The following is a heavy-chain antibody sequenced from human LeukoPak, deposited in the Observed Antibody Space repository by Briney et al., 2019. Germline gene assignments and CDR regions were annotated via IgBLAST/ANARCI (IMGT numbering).Heavy chain of an antibody. Sequence: SQTLSLTCAISRVSVSSISAVWDWLRQWPSRGLECLGRTYYRSNWYSYSAVSVICRITVNPATSKNNCCLHLKSVTPDDMAGYYCARRLTQYECFDPWGEGILVTVSS. V-gene: IGHV6-1*01. D-gene: IGHD2-2*01. CDR1: RVSVSSISAV. CDR3: ARRLTQYECFDP. J-gene: IGHJ5*02. CDR2: TYYRSNWYS.